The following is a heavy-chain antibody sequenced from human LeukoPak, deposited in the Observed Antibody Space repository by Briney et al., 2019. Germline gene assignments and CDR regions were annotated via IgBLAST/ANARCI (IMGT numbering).Heavy chain of an antibody. CDR2: ISYDGSNK. V-gene: IGHV3-30*18. D-gene: IGHD1-26*01. Sequence: PGGSLRLSCAASGFTFSSYGMHWVRQAPGKGLEWVAVISYDGSNKYYADSVKGRFTISRDNSKNTLYLQMNSLRAEDTAVYYCAEGLVGATHADDAFDIWGQGTMVTVSS. CDR1: GFTFSSYG. CDR3: AEGLVGATHADDAFDI. J-gene: IGHJ3*02.